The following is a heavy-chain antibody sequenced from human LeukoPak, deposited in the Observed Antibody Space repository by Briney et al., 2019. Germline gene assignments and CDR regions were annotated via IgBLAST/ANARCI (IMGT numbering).Heavy chain of an antibody. CDR2: IYYTGST. CDR3: ARGNSGSYYGFDY. D-gene: IGHD1-26*01. J-gene: IGHJ4*02. V-gene: IGHV4-59*01. CDR1: GGSISSYY. Sequence: SETLSLTCTVSGGSISSYYWSWIRQPPGKGLEWIGYIYYTGSTNYNPSLKSRVTISVDTSKNPFSLKLSSVTAADTAVYYCARGNSGSYYGFDYWGQGTLVTVSS.